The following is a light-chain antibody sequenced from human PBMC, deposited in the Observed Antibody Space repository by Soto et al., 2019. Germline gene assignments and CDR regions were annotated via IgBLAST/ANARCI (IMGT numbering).Light chain of an antibody. V-gene: IGKV1-39*01. Sequence: DIQMTQSPSSLSASVGDRVTITCRASQSISSYLNWYQQKPGKAPKLLIYAASSLQSGVPSRFSGSGSGTDFTLTISSRQPEDFATYYCQQSSEAAWTFGQGTKLEIK. CDR2: AAS. CDR1: QSISSY. CDR3: QQSSEAAWT. J-gene: IGKJ1*01.